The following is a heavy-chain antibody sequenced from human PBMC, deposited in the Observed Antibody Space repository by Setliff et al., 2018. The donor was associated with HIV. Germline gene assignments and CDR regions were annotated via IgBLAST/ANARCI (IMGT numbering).Heavy chain of an antibody. D-gene: IGHD5-18*01. Sequence: SETLSLTCTVSGGSMSSSSYYWSWIRQPAGKGLEWIGRMHTSGNTNYNPSLKSRVTMSVDTSKNQFSLRLSSVTAADTAVYYCARDQKGYSYGYFDSWGQGTLVTVS. V-gene: IGHV4-61*02. J-gene: IGHJ4*02. CDR1: GGSMSSSSYY. CDR2: MHTSGNT. CDR3: ARDQKGYSYGYFDS.